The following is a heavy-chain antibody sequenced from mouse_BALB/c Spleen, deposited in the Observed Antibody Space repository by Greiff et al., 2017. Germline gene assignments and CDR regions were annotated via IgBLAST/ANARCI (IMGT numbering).Heavy chain of an antibody. CDR2: INSNGGST. J-gene: IGHJ3*01. V-gene: IGHV5-6-3*01. CDR3: ARDKGILAY. Sequence: EVKVVESGGGLVQPGGSLKLSCAASGFTFSSYGMSWVRQTPDKRLELVATINSNGGSTYYPDSVKGRFTISRDNAKNTLYLQMSSLKSEDTAMYYCARDKGILAYWGQGTLVTVSA. CDR1: GFTFSSYG.